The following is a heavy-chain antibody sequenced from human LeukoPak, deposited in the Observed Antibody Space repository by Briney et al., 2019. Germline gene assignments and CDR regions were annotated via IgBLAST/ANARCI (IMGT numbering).Heavy chain of an antibody. CDR2: IYTSGST. V-gene: IGHV4-4*07. Sequence: SETLSLTCTVSGGSISSYYWSWIRQPAGKGLEWIGRIYTSGSTNYNPSLKSRVTMSVDTSKNQFSLKLSSVTAADTAVYYCARGFDFWSGYYRDDAFDIWGQGTMVTVSS. CDR1: GGSISSYY. D-gene: IGHD3-3*01. CDR3: ARGFDFWSGYYRDDAFDI. J-gene: IGHJ3*02.